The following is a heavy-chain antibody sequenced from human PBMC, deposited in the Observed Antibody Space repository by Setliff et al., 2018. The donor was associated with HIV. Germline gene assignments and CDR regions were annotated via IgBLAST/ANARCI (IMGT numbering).Heavy chain of an antibody. Sequence: SVKVSCKASGGTLSSYAISWVRQAPGQGLEWMGRIIPISGTANNAQKFQGRVTITADKSTSTAYMQLSSLRSEDAAVYYCARDWPSSTAAGDCWGQGTLVTVSS. J-gene: IGHJ4*02. CDR1: GGTLSSYA. D-gene: IGHD6-6*01. CDR2: IIPISGTA. CDR3: ARDWPSSTAAGDC. V-gene: IGHV1-69*06.